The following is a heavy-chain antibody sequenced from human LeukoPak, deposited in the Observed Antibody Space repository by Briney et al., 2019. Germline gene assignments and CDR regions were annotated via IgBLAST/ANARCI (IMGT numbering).Heavy chain of an antibody. Sequence: SGGSLKLSCAASGFTSSDSAIHWVRQATGKGLEWVGRIRSKADTYSNTYGASLKGRFTISRDDSRNRAYLQMSSLRTEDTAVYYCTREYSSGWPFDFWGQGTLVTVSS. CDR2: IRSKADTYSN. J-gene: IGHJ4*02. CDR3: TREYSSGWPFDF. V-gene: IGHV3-73*01. D-gene: IGHD6-19*01. CDR1: GFTSSDSA.